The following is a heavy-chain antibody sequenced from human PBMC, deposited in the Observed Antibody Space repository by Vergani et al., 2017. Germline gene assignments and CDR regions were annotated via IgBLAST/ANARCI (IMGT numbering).Heavy chain of an antibody. J-gene: IGHJ3*02. D-gene: IGHD2-15*01. CDR2: IWYDGSKK. Sequence: QVQLVESGGGVVKPGRSLRLSCAASGFTFSSYGMHWVRQAPGKGLEWVAVIWYDGSKKYYADSVKGGFTISRDNSKTTLYLQMNSLRAEDTAVYYCARDSPLYWSAYAVDIWGQGTMVTVSS. CDR1: GFTFSSYG. CDR3: ARDSPLYWSAYAVDI. V-gene: IGHV3-33*01.